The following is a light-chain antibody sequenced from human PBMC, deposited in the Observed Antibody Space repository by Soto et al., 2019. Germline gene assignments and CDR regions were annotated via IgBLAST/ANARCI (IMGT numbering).Light chain of an antibody. CDR1: QTIGKW. Sequence: DIQMTQSPTTLSASVGDRVTMTCRASQTIGKWLAWYQQKPGEAPKLLIYEASSLEYGVPSRFIGSGSGTEFTLTVSSLQPDDFAVYYCQQYAAMSYTFGQGTKLEIK. CDR2: EAS. V-gene: IGKV1-5*03. J-gene: IGKJ2*01. CDR3: QQYAAMSYT.